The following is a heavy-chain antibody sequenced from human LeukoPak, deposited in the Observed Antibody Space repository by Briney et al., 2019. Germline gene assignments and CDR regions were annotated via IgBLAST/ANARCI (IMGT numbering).Heavy chain of an antibody. CDR3: ARLARGSRYLGY. D-gene: IGHD3-10*01. Sequence: SETLSLTCTVSGYSISSGYYWGWIRQPPGKGLEWIGSIYHSGSTYYNPSLKSRVTISVDTSKNQFSLKLSSVTAADTAVYYCARLARGSRYLGYWGQGTLVTVSS. CDR2: IYHSGST. V-gene: IGHV4-38-2*02. J-gene: IGHJ4*02. CDR1: GYSISSGYY.